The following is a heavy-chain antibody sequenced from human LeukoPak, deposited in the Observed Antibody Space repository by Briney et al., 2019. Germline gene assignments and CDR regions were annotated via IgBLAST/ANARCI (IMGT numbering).Heavy chain of an antibody. CDR3: ARDGCGSGSYYLDY. V-gene: IGHV3-30*04. J-gene: IGHJ4*02. CDR1: GFTFSSYA. D-gene: IGHD3-10*01. Sequence: GGSLRLSCAASGFTFSSYAMHWVRQAPGKGLEWVAVISYDGSNKYYADSVKGRFTISRDNSKNTLYLQMNSLRAEDTALYYCARDGCGSGSYYLDYWGQGTLVTVSS. CDR2: ISYDGSNK.